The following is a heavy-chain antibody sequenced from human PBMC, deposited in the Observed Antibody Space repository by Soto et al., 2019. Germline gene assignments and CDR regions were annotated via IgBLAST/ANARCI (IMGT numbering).Heavy chain of an antibody. V-gene: IGHV4-59*08. CDR1: GGSISSYY. CDR2: IYYSGST. J-gene: IGHJ4*02. D-gene: IGHD3-3*01. Sequence: SETLSLTCTVSGGSISSYYWSWIRQPPGKGLEWIGYIYYSGSTNYNPSLKSRVTISVDTSRNQFSLKLSSVTAADTAVYYCARLPGYYFIDYWGQGTLVTVSS. CDR3: ARLPGYYFIDY.